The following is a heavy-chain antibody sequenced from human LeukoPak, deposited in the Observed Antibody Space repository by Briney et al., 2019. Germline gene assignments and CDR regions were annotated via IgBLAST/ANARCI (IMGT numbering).Heavy chain of an antibody. CDR2: ISSTGSSI. Sequence: GGSLRLSCAASGFTFSYYTMSWVRQAPGKGLEWVSSISSTGSSIYYADSVKGRYTISRDNAKNSLYLQMGSLRVEDTAVYYCARDDVAWNDVHWFDPWGQGTLVTVSS. J-gene: IGHJ5*02. CDR1: GFTFSYYT. D-gene: IGHD1-1*01. CDR3: ARDDVAWNDVHWFDP. V-gene: IGHV3-21*01.